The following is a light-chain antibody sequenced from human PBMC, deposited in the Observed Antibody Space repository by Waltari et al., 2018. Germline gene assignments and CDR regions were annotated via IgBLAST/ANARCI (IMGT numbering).Light chain of an antibody. CDR2: DAS. CDR1: QSITSNY. Sequence: EIVFTQSPGTLSLSPGERATLSCRASQSITSNYLAWYQQRPGQAPRLLIYDASTRATGIPDRFSGSGSGTDFTLTISRLEPEDFAVYYCQQCGRSLYTFGQGTTLEIK. V-gene: IGKV3-20*01. J-gene: IGKJ2*01. CDR3: QQCGRSLYT.